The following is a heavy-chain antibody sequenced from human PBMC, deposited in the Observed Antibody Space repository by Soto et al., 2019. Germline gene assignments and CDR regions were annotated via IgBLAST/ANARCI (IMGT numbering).Heavy chain of an antibody. D-gene: IGHD3-10*01. CDR2: IYHSGST. CDR3: ASGHPPGEIPHHYSGMDV. J-gene: IGHJ6*02. V-gene: IGHV4-38-2*01. CDR1: GYSISSGYY. Sequence: SETLSLTCAVSGYSISSGYYWGWIRQPPGMGLEWIGNIYHSGSTYYNPSLKSRVTISVDTSKNQFSLKLSSVTAADTAVYYCASGHPPGEIPHHYSGMDVSGQGTTVTVSS.